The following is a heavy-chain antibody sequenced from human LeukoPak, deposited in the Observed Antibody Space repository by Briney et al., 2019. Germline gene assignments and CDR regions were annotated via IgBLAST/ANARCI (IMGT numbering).Heavy chain of an antibody. Sequence: PGGSLRLSCAASGFTFSSYAMSWVRQAPGKGLEWVSAISGSGGSTYYADSVKGRFTISRDNSKNTLYLQMNSPRAEDTAVYYCAKDAYYYDSSGYPSDYWGQGTLVTVSS. CDR2: ISGSGGST. J-gene: IGHJ4*02. CDR3: AKDAYYYDSSGYPSDY. D-gene: IGHD3-22*01. V-gene: IGHV3-23*01. CDR1: GFTFSSYA.